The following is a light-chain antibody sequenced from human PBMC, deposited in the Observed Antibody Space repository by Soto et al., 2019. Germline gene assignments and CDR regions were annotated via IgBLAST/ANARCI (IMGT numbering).Light chain of an antibody. V-gene: IGLV1-40*01. CDR3: QSFDSSLTGPI. CDR2: NYV. CDR1: SSNIGAGYG. Sequence: QSVLTQPPSVSGAPGQRVTISCAGTSSNIGAGYGVHWYQQLPGRAPKLLIHNYVNRPSGVPDRFSGSKSGTSASLAITGLQGEDEGDYYCQSFDSSLTGPILGGGTKLTVL. J-gene: IGLJ2*01.